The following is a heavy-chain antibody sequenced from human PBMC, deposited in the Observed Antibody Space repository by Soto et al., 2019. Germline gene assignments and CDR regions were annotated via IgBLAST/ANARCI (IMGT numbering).Heavy chain of an antibody. D-gene: IGHD1-1*01. CDR1: GGFVSSGSYY. V-gene: IGHV4-34*01. J-gene: IGHJ3*02. CDR3: ARVERGTATTVVDAFDI. CDR2: MCHSGGT. Sequence: QVQLQQWGAGLLKPSETLSLTCAVYGGFVSSGSYYWSWIRQPPGNGLEWIGAMCHSGGTHFKPSLKGRATISVDTSKNQFALKMSSVTAADAALYYCARVERGTATTVVDAFDIWGPGTMVTVSS.